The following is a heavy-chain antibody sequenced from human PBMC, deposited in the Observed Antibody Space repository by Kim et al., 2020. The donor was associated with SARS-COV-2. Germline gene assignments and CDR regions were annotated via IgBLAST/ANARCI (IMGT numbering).Heavy chain of an antibody. CDR2: ISSSSSYI. V-gene: IGHV3-21*04. Sequence: GGSLRLSCAASGFTFSSYSMNWVRQAPGKGLEWVSSISSSSSYIYYADSVKGRFTISRDNAKNSLYLQMNSLRAEDTAVYYCARVSGDYTVDYWGQGTLVTVSS. J-gene: IGHJ4*02. D-gene: IGHD4-17*01. CDR3: ARVSGDYTVDY. CDR1: GFTFSSYS.